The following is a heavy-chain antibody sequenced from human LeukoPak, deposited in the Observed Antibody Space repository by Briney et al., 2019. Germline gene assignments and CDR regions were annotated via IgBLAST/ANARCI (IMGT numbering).Heavy chain of an antibody. CDR1: GFTFTDHY. CDR2: TRDKAASYTT. CDR3: VASSLGPGDLDY. Sequence: GGALRLSRAASGFTFTDHYMDSVRPAPGHGLEWVGRTRDKAASYTTEYAPSVKGRFTVSRDDSRNSLYLQMNSLKTEDTAVYYCVASSLGPGDLDYWGQGTLVTVSS. J-gene: IGHJ4*02. V-gene: IGHV3-72*01. D-gene: IGHD4-17*01.